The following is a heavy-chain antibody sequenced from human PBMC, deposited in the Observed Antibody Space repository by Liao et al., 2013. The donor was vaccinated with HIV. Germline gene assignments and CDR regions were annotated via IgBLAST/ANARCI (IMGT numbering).Heavy chain of an antibody. Sequence: QVQLQQWGAGLLKPSETLSLTCAVYGGSFSGYYWSWVRQPPGKGLEWIGYIYYTGSTNYNPSLKSRVTISVDTSKNQFSLKLSSVTAADTAVYYCARVGIGQDAFDIWGQGTMVTVSS. CDR3: ARVGIGQDAFDI. CDR2: IYYTGST. D-gene: IGHD2-15*01. V-gene: IGHV4-34*02. CDR1: GGSFSGYY. J-gene: IGHJ3*02.